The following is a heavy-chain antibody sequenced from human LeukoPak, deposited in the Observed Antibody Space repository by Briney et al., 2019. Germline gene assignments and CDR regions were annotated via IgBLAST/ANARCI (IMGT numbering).Heavy chain of an antibody. CDR2: ISGSGGST. Sequence: PGGSLRLSCAASGFTFSSYAMSWVRQAPGKGLEWVSAISGSGGSTYYADSVKGRFTIHRDNSKNTLYLQMNSLRAEDTAVYYCAKANYDFWSGYLFPFDYWGQGTLVTVSS. J-gene: IGHJ4*02. CDR1: GFTFSSYA. D-gene: IGHD3-3*01. V-gene: IGHV3-23*01. CDR3: AKANYDFWSGYLFPFDY.